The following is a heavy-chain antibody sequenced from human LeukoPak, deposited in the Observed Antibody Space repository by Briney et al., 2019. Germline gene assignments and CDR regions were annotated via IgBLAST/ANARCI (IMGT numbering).Heavy chain of an antibody. CDR2: IYHSGST. CDR3: AAMTTVTMYSYFFDS. D-gene: IGHD4-17*01. V-gene: IGHV4-38-2*02. CDR1: GYSISSGYY. Sequence: SETLSLTCTVSGYSISSGYYWGWIRQPPGKGLEWIGSIYHSGSTYYNPSLKSRVTISVDSSTNHFSLRLTSVTAADTAIYYCAAMTTVTMYSYFFDSWDQGTLLTVSS. J-gene: IGHJ4*02.